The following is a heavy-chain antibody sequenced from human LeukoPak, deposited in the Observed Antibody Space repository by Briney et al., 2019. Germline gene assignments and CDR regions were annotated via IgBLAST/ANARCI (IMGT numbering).Heavy chain of an antibody. V-gene: IGHV3-7*01. CDR2: IKQDGSQK. Sequence: GGSLRLSCAASGFTFSSYWMSWVRQAPGKGLEWVANIKQDGSQKYYVDSVKGRFTISRDNAQNSLYLQMNILRAEDTAMYYCARRDTAMGRTWWFGPWGQGTLVTVSS. CDR1: GFTFSSYW. CDR3: ARRDTAMGRTWWFGP. D-gene: IGHD5-18*01. J-gene: IGHJ5*02.